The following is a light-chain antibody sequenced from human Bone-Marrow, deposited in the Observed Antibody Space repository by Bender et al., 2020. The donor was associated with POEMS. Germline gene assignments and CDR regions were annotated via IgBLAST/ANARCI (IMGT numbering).Light chain of an antibody. CDR2: DVS. V-gene: IGLV2-8*01. J-gene: IGLJ3*02. CDR1: SSDVGTYNY. Sequence: QSALTQPPSASGSPGQSVTISCTGTSSDVGTYNYVSWYQQHPGKAPKLMIYDVSNRPSGVSDRLSGSKSGNTASLTISGLQADDEGDIYCVSYMGSESWVFGGGTKLTVL. CDR3: VSYMGSESWV.